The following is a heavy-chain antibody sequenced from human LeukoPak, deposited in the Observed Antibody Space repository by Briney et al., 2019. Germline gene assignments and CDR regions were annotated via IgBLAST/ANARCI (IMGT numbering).Heavy chain of an antibody. J-gene: IGHJ4*02. CDR1: GFIFSSYG. CDR2: IRYDGSKK. Sequence: GGSLRLSCAASGFIFSSYGMHWVRQAPGKGLEWVAFIRYDGSKKYYADSVKGRFTISRDNSKNSLYLQMNSLRAEDTAVYYCARELYYWGQGALVTVSS. V-gene: IGHV3-30*02. CDR3: ARELYY.